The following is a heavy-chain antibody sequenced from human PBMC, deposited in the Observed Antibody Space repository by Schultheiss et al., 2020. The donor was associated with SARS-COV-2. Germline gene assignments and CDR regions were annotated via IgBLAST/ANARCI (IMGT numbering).Heavy chain of an antibody. CDR3: ARSKMGYPPNNNWFDP. CDR2: IYYSGST. J-gene: IGHJ5*02. CDR1: GGSVSSGSYY. D-gene: IGHD5-18*01. Sequence: SETLSLTCTVSGGSVSSGSYYWSWIRQPPGKGLEWIGYIYYSGSTNYNPSLKSRVTISVDTSKNQFSLKLSSVTAADTAVYYCARSKMGYPPNNNWFDPWGQGTLVTVSS. V-gene: IGHV4-61*01.